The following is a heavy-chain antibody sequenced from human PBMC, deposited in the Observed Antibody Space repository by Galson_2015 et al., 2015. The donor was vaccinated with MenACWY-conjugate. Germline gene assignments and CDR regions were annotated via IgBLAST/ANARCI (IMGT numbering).Heavy chain of an antibody. CDR1: GYTFTSFY. CDR3: AREIEGENPQRGLDF. J-gene: IGHJ4*02. D-gene: IGHD1-26*01. V-gene: IGHV1-46*01. Sequence: SVKVSCKASGYTFTSFYMHWVRQAPGQGLEWMAIINPKGGSTTYDQEFQGRLTMTGDTSTSTLYMELRSLKAEDTAVYFCAREIEGENPQRGLDFWGQGTLVTVSS. CDR2: INPKGGST.